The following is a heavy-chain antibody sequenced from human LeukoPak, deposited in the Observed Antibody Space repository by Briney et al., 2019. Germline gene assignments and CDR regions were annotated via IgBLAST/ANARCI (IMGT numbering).Heavy chain of an antibody. CDR3: ARGRRYYPSSFNWFDP. V-gene: IGHV4-34*01. D-gene: IGHD2-21*01. CDR2: INHSGST. CDR1: GGSFSGYY. Sequence: PSETLSLTCAVYGGSFSGYYWSWIRQPPGKGLEWIGEINHSGSTNYNPSLKSRVTISVDTSKNQFSLKLSSVTAADTAVYYCARGRRYYPSSFNWFDPWAREPWSPSPQ. J-gene: IGHJ5*02.